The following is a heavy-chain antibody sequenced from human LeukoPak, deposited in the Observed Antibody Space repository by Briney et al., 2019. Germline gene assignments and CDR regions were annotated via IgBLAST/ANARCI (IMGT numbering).Heavy chain of an antibody. V-gene: IGHV3-21*01. D-gene: IGHD4-23*01. CDR1: GFTFSNYW. CDR3: ASPSVADAFDI. J-gene: IGHJ3*02. Sequence: GGSLRLSCAASGFTFSNYWMHWVRQAPGKGLVWVSSISSSSSYIYYADSVKGRFTISRDNAKNSLYLQMNSLRAEDTAVYYCASPSVADAFDIWGQGTMVTVSS. CDR2: ISSSSSYI.